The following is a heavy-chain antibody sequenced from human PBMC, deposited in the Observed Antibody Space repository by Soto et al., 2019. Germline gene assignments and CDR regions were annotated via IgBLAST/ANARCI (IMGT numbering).Heavy chain of an antibody. Sequence: EASVKVSCKASGYTFTSYYMHWVRQAPGQGLEWMGIINPSGGSTSYAQKFQGRVTMTRDTSTSTVYMELSSLRSEDTAVYYCARVSSGRPSYYYDSSGYWYFDYWGQGTLVTVSS. D-gene: IGHD3-22*01. CDR1: GYTFTSYY. CDR3: ARVSSGRPSYYYDSSGYWYFDY. V-gene: IGHV1-46*01. CDR2: INPSGGST. J-gene: IGHJ4*02.